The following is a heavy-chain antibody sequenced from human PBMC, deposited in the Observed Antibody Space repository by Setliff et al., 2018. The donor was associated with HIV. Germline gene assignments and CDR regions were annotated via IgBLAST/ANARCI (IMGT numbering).Heavy chain of an antibody. J-gene: IGHJ6*02. V-gene: IGHV3-74*03. Sequence: GGSLRLSCAASGFSFSNYWMHWVRQAPGKGLVWVSRINSDGSSTKHADSVKGRFTIARDNAKNTLFLQMNSLGAEDTAVYYCARGRPWGVTTPHGMDVWGQGTTVIVSS. CDR2: INSDGSST. CDR1: GFSFSNYW. CDR3: ARGRPWGVTTPHGMDV. D-gene: IGHD4-17*01.